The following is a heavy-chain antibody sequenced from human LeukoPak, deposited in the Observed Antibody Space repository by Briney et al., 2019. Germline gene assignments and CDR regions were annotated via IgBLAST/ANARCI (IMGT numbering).Heavy chain of an antibody. J-gene: IGHJ5*02. Sequence: SETLSLTCTVSGGSISSSSYYWGWVRQPPGKGLEWIGSIYYSGSTYYNPSLKSRVTISVDTSKNQFSLKLSSVTAADTAVYYCARVVPAAKASWFDPWGQGTLVTVSS. CDR2: IYYSGST. CDR1: GGSISSSSYY. V-gene: IGHV4-39*07. CDR3: ARVVPAAKASWFDP. D-gene: IGHD2-2*01.